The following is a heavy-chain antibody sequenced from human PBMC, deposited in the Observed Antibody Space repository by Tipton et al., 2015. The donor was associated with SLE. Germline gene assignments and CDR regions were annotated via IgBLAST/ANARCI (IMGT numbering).Heavy chain of an antibody. V-gene: IGHV4-59*01. CDR3: ARDTRYSGSYPDAFDI. D-gene: IGHD1-26*01. CDR1: GGSFSGYY. CDR2: IYNSGST. J-gene: IGHJ3*02. Sequence: TLSLTCAVYGGSFSGYYWSWVRQPPGKGLEWIGYIYNSGSTKYNPSLKSRVTISVDTSKNQFSLKLSSVTAADTAVYYCARDTRYSGSYPDAFDIWGQGTMVTVSS.